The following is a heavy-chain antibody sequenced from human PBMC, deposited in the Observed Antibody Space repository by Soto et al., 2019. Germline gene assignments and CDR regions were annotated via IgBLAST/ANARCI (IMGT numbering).Heavy chain of an antibody. CDR3: ARDRQLDDAFDI. V-gene: IGHV1-69*13. D-gene: IGHD6-6*01. CDR1: GGTFSSYA. J-gene: IGHJ3*02. Sequence: SVKVSCKASGGTFSSYAISLVRQAPGQGLEWMGGIIPIFGTANYAQKFQGRVTITADESTSTAYMELSSLRSEDTAVYYCARDRQLDDAFDIWGQGTMVTVSS. CDR2: IIPIFGTA.